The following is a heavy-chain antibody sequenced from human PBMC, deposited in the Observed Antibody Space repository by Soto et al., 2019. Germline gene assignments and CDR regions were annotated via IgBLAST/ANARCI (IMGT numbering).Heavy chain of an antibody. V-gene: IGHV4-59*01. D-gene: IGHD1-26*01. Sequence: PSETLYLTCTVSGGSISSYYWSWIRQPPGKGLEWIGYIDNSGDTKYSPSLKSRVTISVDTSKDQISLKLSSVTAADTAVYYCARGRWEDPWAHWGQGTLVTVSS. J-gene: IGHJ4*02. CDR1: GGSISSYY. CDR2: IDNSGDT. CDR3: ARGRWEDPWAH.